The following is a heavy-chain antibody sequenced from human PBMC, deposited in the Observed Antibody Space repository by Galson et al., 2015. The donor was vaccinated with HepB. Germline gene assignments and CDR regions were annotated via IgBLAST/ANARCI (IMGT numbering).Heavy chain of an antibody. CDR1: GFTFSSYA. CDR3: AKPTGGVRGPWGY. Sequence: SLRLSCAASGFTFSSYAMSWVRQAPGKGLEWVSGITTGGSTYYADSVKGRFTISRDNSKNTLYLQMNSLRAEDTAVYSCAKPTGGVRGPWGYWGQGTLVTVSS. CDR2: ITTGGST. J-gene: IGHJ4*02. V-gene: IGHV3-23*01. D-gene: IGHD3-10*01.